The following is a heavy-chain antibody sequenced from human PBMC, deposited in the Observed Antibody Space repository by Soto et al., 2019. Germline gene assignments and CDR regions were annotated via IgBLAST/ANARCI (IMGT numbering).Heavy chain of an antibody. CDR3: ARDLPSYRYSSSWSVLGWFDP. Sequence: SETLSLTCTVSGGSISSYYWSWIRQPPGKGLEWIGYIYYSGSTNYNPSLKSRVTISVDTSKNQFSLKLSSVTAADTAVYYCARDLPSYRYSSSWSVLGWFDPWGQGTLVTVSS. CDR1: GGSISSYY. CDR2: IYYSGST. V-gene: IGHV4-59*01. D-gene: IGHD6-13*01. J-gene: IGHJ5*02.